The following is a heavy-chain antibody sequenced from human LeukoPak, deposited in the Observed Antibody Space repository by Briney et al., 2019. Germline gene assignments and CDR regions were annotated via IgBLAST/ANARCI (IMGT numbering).Heavy chain of an antibody. D-gene: IGHD6-13*01. CDR3: AKRGYSSSWYSGYFDY. Sequence: GGSLRLSCAASGFTFSSYAMSWVRQAPGKGLEWVSAISGSGGSTYYADSVKGRFTISRDNSKNTLYLQMNSLRAEDTAVYYCAKRGYSSSWYSGYFDYWGQGTLVTVSS. CDR2: ISGSGGST. V-gene: IGHV3-23*01. J-gene: IGHJ4*02. CDR1: GFTFSSYA.